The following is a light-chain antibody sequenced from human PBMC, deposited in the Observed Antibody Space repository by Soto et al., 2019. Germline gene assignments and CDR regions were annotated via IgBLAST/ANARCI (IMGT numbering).Light chain of an antibody. Sequence: QSVLTQPPSASGSLGQSVTISCTGASSDVGGYNYVSWYQQHPGKAPKLLISEVIKRPSGVPDRFSGSKSGNTASLTISGLQAEDEADYYCSSYAGSISFLLGTGTXV. CDR2: EVI. V-gene: IGLV2-8*01. CDR3: SSYAGSISFL. CDR1: SSDVGGYNY. J-gene: IGLJ1*01.